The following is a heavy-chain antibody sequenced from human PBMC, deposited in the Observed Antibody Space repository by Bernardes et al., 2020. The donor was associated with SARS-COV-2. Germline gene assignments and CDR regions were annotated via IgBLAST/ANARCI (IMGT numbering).Heavy chain of an antibody. CDR1: GGSISSSRYY. CDR3: AGSSCGADCYIGGLRSWDYGMDV. V-gene: IGHV4-39*01. CDR2: FYSGGNT. J-gene: IGHJ6*02. D-gene: IGHD2-21*02. Sequence: SETLSLTCTVSGGSISSSRYYWGWIRQPPGKGLEWIGSFYSGGNTYYNPSLQSRLSKSIDTSKNQFSLRLSSVTAADTAVYYCAGSSCGADCYIGGLRSWDYGMDVWGQGTTVTVSS.